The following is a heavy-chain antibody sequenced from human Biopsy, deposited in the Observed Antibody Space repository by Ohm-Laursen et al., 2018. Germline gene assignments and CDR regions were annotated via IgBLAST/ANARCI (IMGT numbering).Heavy chain of an antibody. J-gene: IGHJ2*01. CDR3: ARDRGFYSDRTVPGYFDL. CDR2: IYNTGST. V-gene: IGHV4-4*07. CDR1: GGFISTYY. Sequence: GTLSLTCTVSGGFISTYYWNWIRQPAGKALEWIGRIYNTGSTNYNPSLKSRLTISVDTSKNQFSLKLRSVTPADTAIYYCARDRGFYSDRTVPGYFDLWGRGTLVTVSS. D-gene: IGHD3-22*01.